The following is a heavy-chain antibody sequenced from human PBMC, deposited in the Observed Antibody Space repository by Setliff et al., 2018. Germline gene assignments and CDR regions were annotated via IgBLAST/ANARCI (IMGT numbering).Heavy chain of an antibody. CDR2: IYYSGST. V-gene: IGHV4-59*01. J-gene: IGHJ6*02. Sequence: PSETLSLTCTVSGGSISSYYWSWIRQPPGKGLEWIGYIYYSGSTNYNPSLKSRVTISVDPSKNQFSLKLSSVTAADTAVYYCARDEGSSYFYGMDVWGQGTTVTVSS. D-gene: IGHD6-13*01. CDR1: GGSISSYY. CDR3: ARDEGSSYFYGMDV.